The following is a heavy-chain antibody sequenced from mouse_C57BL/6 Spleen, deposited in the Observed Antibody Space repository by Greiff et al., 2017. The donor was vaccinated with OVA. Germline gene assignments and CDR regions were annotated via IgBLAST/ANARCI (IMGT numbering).Heavy chain of an antibody. V-gene: IGHV1-72*01. CDR3: DTTVVAPYYYAMDY. CDR2: IDPNSGGT. D-gene: IGHD1-1*01. CDR1: GYTFTSYW. J-gene: IGHJ4*01. Sequence: QVQLQQPGAELVKPGASVKLSCKASGYTFTSYWMHWVKQRPGRGLEWIGRIDPNSGGTKYNEKFKSKATLTVDKPSSTAYMQLSSLTSEDSAVYYCDTTVVAPYYYAMDYWGQGTSVTVSS.